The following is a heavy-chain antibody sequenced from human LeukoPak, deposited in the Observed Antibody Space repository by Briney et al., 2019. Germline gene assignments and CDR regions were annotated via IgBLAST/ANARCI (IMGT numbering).Heavy chain of an antibody. Sequence: ASVKVSCKASGGTFSSYAISWVRQAPGQRLEWMGIINPSGGSTGYAQKFQGRVTMTRNTSISTAYMELSSLRSEDTAVYYCARGPLGMFGYWGQGTLVTVSS. CDR3: ARGPLGMFGY. J-gene: IGHJ4*02. V-gene: IGHV1-8*02. D-gene: IGHD7-27*01. CDR1: GGTFSSYA. CDR2: INPSGGST.